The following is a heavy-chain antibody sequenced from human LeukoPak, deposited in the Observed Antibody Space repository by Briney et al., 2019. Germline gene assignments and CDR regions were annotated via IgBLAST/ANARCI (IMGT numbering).Heavy chain of an antibody. CDR2: IYWNDDK. CDR3: AHYYYDSGGYSLDY. J-gene: IGHJ4*02. CDR1: GFSLTTSGVG. Sequence: SGPTLVNPTQTFTLTCTFSGFSLTTSGVGVGWIRQPPGKALEWLALIYWNDDKRYSPSLKSRLTITKDTSKNQVVLTMTDMDPVDTATYYCAHYYYDSGGYSLDYWGQGTLVTVSS. D-gene: IGHD3-22*01. V-gene: IGHV2-5*01.